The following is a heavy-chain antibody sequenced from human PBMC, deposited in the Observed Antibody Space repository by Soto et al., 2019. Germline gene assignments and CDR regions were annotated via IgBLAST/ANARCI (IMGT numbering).Heavy chain of an antibody. Sequence: QVQLQESGPGLVKPSETLSLTCTVSGGSISSSYWSWIRQPPGKGLEWIGYIYYSGSTNYNPSLKSRVTIQVDTSKNQFSLKVSSVTAADTAVYYCARRWGTSFDFWGQGTLVTVSS. D-gene: IGHD7-27*01. J-gene: IGHJ4*02. V-gene: IGHV4-59*01. CDR3: ARRWGTSFDF. CDR1: GGSISSSY. CDR2: IYYSGST.